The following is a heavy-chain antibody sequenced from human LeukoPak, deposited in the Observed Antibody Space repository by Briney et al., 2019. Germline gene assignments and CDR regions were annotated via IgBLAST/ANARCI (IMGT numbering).Heavy chain of an antibody. V-gene: IGHV3-21*01. J-gene: IGHJ4*02. CDR3: ARDVQIDC. CDR1: GFTFSSYT. CDR2: IKSSGSYI. Sequence: PGGSLTLCCAVSGFTFSSYTMNWLRQAPGKVVELVSSIKSSGSYIFYADSVKGRFTISRDNAENSLYLQMNSLRAEDTAVYYCARDVQIDCWGQGTLVTVSS.